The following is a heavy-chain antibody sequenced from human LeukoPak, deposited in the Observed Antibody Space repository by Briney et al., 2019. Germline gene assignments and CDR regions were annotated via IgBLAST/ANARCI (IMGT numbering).Heavy chain of an antibody. Sequence: GGSLRLSCAASGFTFSSYAMLWVRQAPGKGLEWVAVILYDGSQKYCADSVKGRFTISRDNSKNTLYLQMNSLRAEDTAVYYCAKEMKPWMHFDYWGQGTLVTVSS. V-gene: IGHV3-30-3*01. CDR2: ILYDGSQK. J-gene: IGHJ4*02. CDR3: AKEMKPWMHFDY. D-gene: IGHD5-12*01. CDR1: GFTFSSYA.